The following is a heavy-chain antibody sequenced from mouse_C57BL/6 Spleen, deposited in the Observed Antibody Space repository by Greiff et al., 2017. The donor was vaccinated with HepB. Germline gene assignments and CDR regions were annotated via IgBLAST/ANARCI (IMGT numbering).Heavy chain of an antibody. CDR3: LYSNYY. CDR2: IDPSDSYT. Sequence: VQLQQSGAELVKPGASVKLSCKASGYTFTSYWMQWVKQRPGQGLEWIGEIDPSDSYTNYNQKFKGKATLTVDTSSSTAYMQLSSLTSEDSAVYYCLYSNYYWGQGTTLTVSS. CDR1: GYTFTSYW. D-gene: IGHD2-5*01. V-gene: IGHV1-50*01. J-gene: IGHJ2*01.